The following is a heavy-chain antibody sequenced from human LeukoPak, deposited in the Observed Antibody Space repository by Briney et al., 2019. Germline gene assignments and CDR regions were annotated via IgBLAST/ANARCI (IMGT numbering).Heavy chain of an antibody. CDR3: AREGTYYDSSGYYYYFDY. V-gene: IGHV1-3*01. D-gene: IGHD3-22*01. J-gene: IGHJ4*02. CDR2: INAGNGNT. CDR1: GYTFTSYA. Sequence: GASVKVSCKASGYTFTSYAMHWVRQAPGQRLEWMGWINAGNGNTKYSQKFQGRVTITRDTSASTAYMELSSLRSEDTAVYYCAREGTYYDSSGYYYYFDYWGQGSLVTVSS.